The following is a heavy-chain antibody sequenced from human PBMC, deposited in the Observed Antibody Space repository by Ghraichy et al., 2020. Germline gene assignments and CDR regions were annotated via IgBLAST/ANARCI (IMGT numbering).Heavy chain of an antibody. CDR1: GFTFSGYA. Sequence: LSLTCAASGFTFSGYAMHWVRQAPGKGLEWVAVILYDGSDKYYADSVKGRFTISRDNSKNTLYLQMNSLRAEDTAVYYCARDRGGNIAVRYYFDYWGQGTLVTVSS. D-gene: IGHD6-19*01. V-gene: IGHV3-30*04. CDR3: ARDRGGNIAVRYYFDY. J-gene: IGHJ4*02. CDR2: ILYDGSDK.